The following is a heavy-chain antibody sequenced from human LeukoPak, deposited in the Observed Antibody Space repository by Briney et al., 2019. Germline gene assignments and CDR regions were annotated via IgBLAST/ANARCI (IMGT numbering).Heavy chain of an antibody. D-gene: IGHD2-21*02. CDR2: INHSGST. Sequence: SETLSLTCAVYGGSFSGYYWSWIRQPPGEGLEWIGEINHSGSTNYNPSLKSRVTISVDTSKNQFSLKLSSVTAADTAVHYCARGIGGDCYLGSCYYYYYGMDVWGQGTTVTVSS. CDR3: ARGIGGDCYLGSCYYYYYGMDV. J-gene: IGHJ6*02. CDR1: GGSFSGYY. V-gene: IGHV4-34*01.